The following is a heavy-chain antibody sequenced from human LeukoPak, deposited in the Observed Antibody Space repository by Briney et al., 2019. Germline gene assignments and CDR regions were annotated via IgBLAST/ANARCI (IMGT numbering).Heavy chain of an antibody. V-gene: IGHV4-59*01. CDR1: GGSISSYY. Sequence: SETLSLTCTVSGGSISSYYWSWIRQPPGKGLEWIGYIYYSGSTNYNPSLKSRVTISVDTSKNQFSLKLSSVTAADTAVYYCARGRYYGSGSYAPIYYYYYYMDVWGKGTTVTVSS. J-gene: IGHJ6*03. CDR3: ARGRYYGSGSYAPIYYYYYYMDV. D-gene: IGHD3-10*01. CDR2: IYYSGST.